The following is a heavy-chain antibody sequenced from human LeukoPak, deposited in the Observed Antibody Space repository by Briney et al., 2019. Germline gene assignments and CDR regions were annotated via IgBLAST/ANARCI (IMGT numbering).Heavy chain of an antibody. V-gene: IGHV1-18*01. D-gene: IGHD6-6*01. CDR3: ARGEAAAPPNAFDI. J-gene: IGHJ3*02. Sequence: ASVKVSCKSSGYTFTSYGISWVGQAPGQGREWMGWISAYNGNTNYAQKLQGRVTMTTDTSTSTAYMELRSLRSDDTAVYYCARGEAAAPPNAFDIWGQGTMVTLSS. CDR2: ISAYNGNT. CDR1: GYTFTSYG.